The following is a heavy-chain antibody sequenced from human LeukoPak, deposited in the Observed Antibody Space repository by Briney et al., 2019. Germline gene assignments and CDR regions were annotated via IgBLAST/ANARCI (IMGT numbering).Heavy chain of an antibody. CDR1: GFTFEDYA. D-gene: IGHD3-22*01. V-gene: IGHV3-43*02. Sequence: GGSLRLSCAASGFTFEDYAMHWVRQAPGKGLGWVSLISGDGGSTYYADSVKGRFTISRDNSKNSLYLQMNSLRTEDTALYYCAKDRYYDSSGYLEGWGQGTLVTVSS. CDR3: AKDRYYDSSGYLEG. CDR2: ISGDGGST. J-gene: IGHJ4*02.